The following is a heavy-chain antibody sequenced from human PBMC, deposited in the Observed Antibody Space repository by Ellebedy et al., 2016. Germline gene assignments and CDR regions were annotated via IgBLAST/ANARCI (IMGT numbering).Heavy chain of an antibody. V-gene: IGHV4-34*01. CDR1: GGSFSGYY. CDR3: ARVPVAPGWFDP. Sequence: SETLSLTXAVYGGSFSGYYWSWIRQPPGKGLEWIGEINHSGSTNYNPSLKSRVTISVDTSKNQFSLKLSSVAAADTAVYYCARVPVAPGWFDPWGQGTLVTVSS. D-gene: IGHD6-19*01. CDR2: INHSGST. J-gene: IGHJ5*02.